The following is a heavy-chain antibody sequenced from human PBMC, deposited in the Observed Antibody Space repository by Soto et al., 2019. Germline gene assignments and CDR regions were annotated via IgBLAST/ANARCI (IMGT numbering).Heavy chain of an antibody. CDR1: GFTFSSYW. Sequence: GGSLRLSCAASGFTFSSYWMSWVRQAPGKGLEWVANIKQDGSEKYYVDSVKGRFTISRDNAKNSLYLQMNSLRAEDTAVYYCARADFDWLLNYYYYYYMDVWGKGTTVTVSS. V-gene: IGHV3-7*01. CDR3: ARADFDWLLNYYYYYYMDV. CDR2: IKQDGSEK. J-gene: IGHJ6*03. D-gene: IGHD3-9*01.